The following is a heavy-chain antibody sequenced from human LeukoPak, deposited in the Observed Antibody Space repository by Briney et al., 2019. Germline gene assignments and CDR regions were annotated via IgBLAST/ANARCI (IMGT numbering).Heavy chain of an antibody. CDR3: AARKVRGVWFYLDY. J-gene: IGHJ4*02. CDR2: IYDDNT. CDR1: GFTVSAYA. Sequence: GGSLRLSCAASGFTVSAYAMAWVRQAPGKGLEWVSTIYDDNTYYADSVKGRFAISTDNSKNTLYLQMNSLRVEDTAVYFCAARKVRGVWFYLDYWGQGALVTVSS. D-gene: IGHD3-10*01. V-gene: IGHV3-23*01.